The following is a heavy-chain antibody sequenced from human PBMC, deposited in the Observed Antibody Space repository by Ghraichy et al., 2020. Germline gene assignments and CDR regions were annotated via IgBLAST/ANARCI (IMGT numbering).Heavy chain of an antibody. CDR1: GIIFNYYA. D-gene: IGHD3-3*01. CDR3: ARVLKDFWSGYSGGYYFDY. Sequence: GGSLRLSCAASGIIFNYYAMHWVRQAPGKGLEWVAIISHDGNSKYYADSVEGRFTISRDNSRNTLYLQMNSLRTEDTAVYYCARVLKDFWSGYSGGYYFDYWGQGTLVTVSS. V-gene: IGHV3-30-3*01. CDR2: ISHDGNSK. J-gene: IGHJ4*02.